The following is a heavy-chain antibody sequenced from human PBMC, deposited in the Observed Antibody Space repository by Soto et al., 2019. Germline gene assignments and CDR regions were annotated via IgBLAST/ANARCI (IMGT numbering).Heavy chain of an antibody. J-gene: IGHJ3*02. CDR3: ARDVHWCGDYRGPDAFDI. CDR2: ISSSSSTI. V-gene: IGHV3-48*02. D-gene: IGHD4-17*01. CDR1: GFTFSSYS. Sequence: EVQLVESGGGLVQPGGSLRLSCAASGFTFSSYSMNWVRQAPGKGLEWVSYISSSSSTIYYADSVKGRFTISRDNAKNSLYLQMNSLRDEDTAVYYCARDVHWCGDYRGPDAFDIWGQGTMVTVSS.